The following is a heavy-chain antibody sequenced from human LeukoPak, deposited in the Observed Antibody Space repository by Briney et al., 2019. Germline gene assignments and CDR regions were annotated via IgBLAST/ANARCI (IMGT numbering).Heavy chain of an antibody. CDR2: IKSNTDGATT. Sequence: GGSLRLSCAASGFTFNNTWMSWVRQAPGKGLEWVGRIKSNTDGATTDYAAPVKGRFNISRDDSRNTLYLQMNSLKTEDTAVYYCATGGGVDYWGQGTLVIVSS. CDR3: ATGGGVDY. J-gene: IGHJ4*02. D-gene: IGHD3-16*01. V-gene: IGHV3-15*01. CDR1: GFTFNNTW.